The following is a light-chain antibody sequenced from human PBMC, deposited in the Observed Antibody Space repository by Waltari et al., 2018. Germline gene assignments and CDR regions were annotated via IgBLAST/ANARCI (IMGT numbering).Light chain of an antibody. J-gene: IGLJ2*01. CDR1: SLRSYY. CDR2: GKN. Sequence: SSEMTQDPAVSVALGQTVRITCQGDSLRSYYASWYQQKPRQAPVLVIYGKNNRPPRYPALFSDSSSGNAASLTITGAQAEDEADYYCNSRDSSGNHLGVVFGGGTKLTVL. CDR3: NSRDSSGNHLGVV. V-gene: IGLV3-19*01.